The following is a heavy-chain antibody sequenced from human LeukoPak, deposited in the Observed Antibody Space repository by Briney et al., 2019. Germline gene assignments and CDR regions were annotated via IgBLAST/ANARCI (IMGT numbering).Heavy chain of an antibody. V-gene: IGHV3-7*01. D-gene: IGHD3-10*01. J-gene: IGHJ4*02. CDR1: GFTFSAYW. Sequence: GGSLRLSCAAAGFTFSAYWMSWVRQAPGKGLERVADIKADGSDKYYVDSVKGRFTISRDNAKNSLYLQMNSLRAEDTAVYYCARDSPYGSGSYSGYWGQGTLVTVSS. CDR2: IKADGSDK. CDR3: ARDSPYGSGSYSGY.